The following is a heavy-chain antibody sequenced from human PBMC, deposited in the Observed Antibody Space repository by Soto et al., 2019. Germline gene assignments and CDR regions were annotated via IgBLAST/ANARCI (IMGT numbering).Heavy chain of an antibody. V-gene: IGHV3-30*18. Sequence: QVQLVESGGGVVQPGRSLRLSCAASGFTFSSYGMHWVRQAPGKGLEWVAVISYDGSNKYYADSVKGRFTISRDNSKNTLYLQMNSLRAEDTAVYYCAKGTVGGSYYYGMDVWGQGTTVTVSS. CDR2: ISYDGSNK. J-gene: IGHJ6*02. CDR1: GFTFSSYG. CDR3: AKGTVGGSYYYGMDV. D-gene: IGHD1-26*01.